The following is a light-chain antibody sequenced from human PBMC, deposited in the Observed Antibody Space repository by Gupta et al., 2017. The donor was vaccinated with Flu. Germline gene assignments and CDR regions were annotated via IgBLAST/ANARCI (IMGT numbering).Light chain of an antibody. CDR1: NIGGKS. J-gene: IGLJ1*01. Sequence: GKTARITCGGQNIGGKSVHWYRQKPDQAPVLLIHDDRDRHSGIPERFSGSNSGNTATLTISGVEAGDEADYYCHVWDSGTNHYVFGTGTRVTVL. CDR2: DDR. CDR3: HVWDSGTNHYV. V-gene: IGLV3-21*03.